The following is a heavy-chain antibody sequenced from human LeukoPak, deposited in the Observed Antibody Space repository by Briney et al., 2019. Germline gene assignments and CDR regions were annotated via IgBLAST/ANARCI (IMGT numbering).Heavy chain of an antibody. CDR3: ARGNDYTILDYYYYMDV. CDR1: GGTFSSYA. Sequence: SVKVSCKASGGTFSSYAISWVRQAPGQGLVWMGGIIPIFGTANYAQKFQGRVTITADKSTSTAYMELSSLRSEDTAVYYCARGNDYTILDYYYYMDVWGKGTTVTVSS. D-gene: IGHD4-11*01. J-gene: IGHJ6*03. CDR2: IIPIFGTA. V-gene: IGHV1-69*06.